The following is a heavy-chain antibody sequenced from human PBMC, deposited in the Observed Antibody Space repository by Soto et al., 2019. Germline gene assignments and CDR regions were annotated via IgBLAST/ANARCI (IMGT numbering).Heavy chain of an antibody. J-gene: IGHJ4*02. V-gene: IGHV3-30-3*01. Sequence: QVQLVESGGGVVQPGRSLRLSCAASGFTFSTYAMHWVRQAPGKGLEWVAVISYDGSNKYYADSVKGRFTISRDNSKNTXXLQMNGLGAEDTAGYYCAGDNSPYSSGWHNRHFDYWGQGTLVTVSS. CDR1: GFTFSTYA. D-gene: IGHD6-19*01. CDR3: AGDNSPYSSGWHNRHFDY. CDR2: ISYDGSNK.